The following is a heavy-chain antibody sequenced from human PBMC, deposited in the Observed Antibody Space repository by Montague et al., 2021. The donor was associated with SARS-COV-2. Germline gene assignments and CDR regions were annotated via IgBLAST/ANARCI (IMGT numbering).Heavy chain of an antibody. V-gene: IGHV6-1*01. Sequence: CAISGDSVPINSATWNWVRQSPSRGLEWLGRTYYRSKWYNDYAVSLRARVTVNPDTSKNQFSLQLNSVTPEDTAIDYCTSGREGNYDVMDVWGQGTTVTVSS. CDR2: TYYRSKWYN. CDR3: TSGREGNYDVMDV. J-gene: IGHJ6*02. CDR1: GDSVPINSAT. D-gene: IGHD1-1*01.